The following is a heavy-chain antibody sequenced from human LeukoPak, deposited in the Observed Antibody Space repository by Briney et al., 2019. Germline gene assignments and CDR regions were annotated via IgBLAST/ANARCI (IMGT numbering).Heavy chain of an antibody. Sequence: SSETLSPTCTVSGGSISSYYWSWIRQPPGKGLEWIGYIYYSGSTNYNPSLKSRVTISVDTSKNQFSLKLSSVTAADAAVYYCARAYKIPAFDYWGQGTLVTVSS. D-gene: IGHD5-24*01. CDR2: IYYSGST. V-gene: IGHV4-59*01. CDR3: ARAYKIPAFDY. J-gene: IGHJ4*02. CDR1: GGSISSYY.